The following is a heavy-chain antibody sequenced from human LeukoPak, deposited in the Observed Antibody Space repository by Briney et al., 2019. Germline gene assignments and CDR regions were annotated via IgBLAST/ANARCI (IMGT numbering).Heavy chain of an antibody. D-gene: IGHD3-10*01. V-gene: IGHV3-30-3*01. CDR1: GFTFSSYT. CDR3: ARAAHTTYVLGRYYYYAMDV. J-gene: IGHJ6*02. CDR2: ISYAGSNN. Sequence: PGRSLRLSCAASGFTFSSYTMDWVRQAPGKGLEWVARISYAGSNNYYADSVKGRFTISSDNPKNTLYLQMDRLRAEDTAVYYCARAAHTTYVLGRYYYYAMDVWGQGTTVTVSS.